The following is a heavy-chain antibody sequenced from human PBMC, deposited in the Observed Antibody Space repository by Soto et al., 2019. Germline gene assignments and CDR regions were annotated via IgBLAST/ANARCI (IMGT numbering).Heavy chain of an antibody. V-gene: IGHV3-30*18. Sequence: QVQLVESGGGVVQPGTSLRLSCAASGFSFSRFGMHWVRQAPGKGLEWVALISHDGNIKSYADSVRGRFTISRDNSRTTLLRQMNSLGPKDKAIYFCAKTIVPAAVRPIDSWGLGTLVSVSS. CDR2: ISHDGNIK. CDR3: AKTIVPAAVRPIDS. D-gene: IGHD2-2*01. J-gene: IGHJ4*02. CDR1: GFSFSRFG.